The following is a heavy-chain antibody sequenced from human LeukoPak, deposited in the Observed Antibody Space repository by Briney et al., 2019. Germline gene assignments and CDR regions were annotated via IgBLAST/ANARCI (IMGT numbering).Heavy chain of an antibody. Sequence: SETLSLTCTVSGGSISSGGYYWSWIRQHPGKGLEWIGYIYYSGSTYYNPSLKSRVTISVDTSKNQLSLKLSSVTAADTAVYYCARSGEGEYCSSTSCYPGLNWFDPWGQGTLVTVSS. CDR2: IYYSGST. CDR1: GGSISSGGYY. V-gene: IGHV4-31*03. CDR3: ARSGEGEYCSSTSCYPGLNWFDP. D-gene: IGHD2-2*01. J-gene: IGHJ5*02.